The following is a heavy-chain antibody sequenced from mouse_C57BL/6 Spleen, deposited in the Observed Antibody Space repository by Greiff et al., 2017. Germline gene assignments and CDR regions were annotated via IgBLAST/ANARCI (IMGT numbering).Heavy chain of an antibody. CDR2: LRSKSSNYAT. CDR3: VRASYYGSSFLDY. J-gene: IGHJ2*01. Sequence: EVKLMESGGGLVQPKGSLKLSCAASGFTFNTYAMHWVRQAPGKGLEWVARLRSKSSNYATYYADSVKERFTISRDDSQSMLYLQMNNLKTEDTAMYYCVRASYYGSSFLDYWGQGTTLTVSS. D-gene: IGHD1-1*01. CDR1: GFTFNTYA. V-gene: IGHV10-3*01.